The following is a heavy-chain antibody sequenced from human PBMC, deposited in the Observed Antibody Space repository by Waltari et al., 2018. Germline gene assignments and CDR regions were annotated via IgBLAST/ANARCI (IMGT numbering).Heavy chain of an antibody. D-gene: IGHD6-13*01. CDR2: IYYSGST. CDR3: ARGAAAPVDY. V-gene: IGHV4-59*01. J-gene: IGHJ4*02. Sequence: QVQLQESGPGLVKPSETLSLTCTVSGGSISSYYWSWIRQPPGKGLEWIGYIYYSGSTNYNPSLKSRVTISVDTSKNQFSLKLSSVTAADTAVYYCARGAAAPVDYWGQGTLVTVSS. CDR1: GGSISSYY.